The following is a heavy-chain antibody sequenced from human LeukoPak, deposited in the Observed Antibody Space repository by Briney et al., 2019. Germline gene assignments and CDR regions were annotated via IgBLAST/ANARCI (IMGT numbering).Heavy chain of an antibody. V-gene: IGHV4-59*01. CDR1: GGSISSYY. D-gene: IGHD3-16*01. J-gene: IGHJ4*02. Sequence: SETLSLTCTVSGGSISSYYWSWIRQPPGKGLEWIGYIYYSGSTNYNPSLKSRVTISVDTSKNQFSLKLSSVTAADTAVYYCARSAFGDYSFDYWGQGTLVTVSS. CDR3: ARSAFGDYSFDY. CDR2: IYYSGST.